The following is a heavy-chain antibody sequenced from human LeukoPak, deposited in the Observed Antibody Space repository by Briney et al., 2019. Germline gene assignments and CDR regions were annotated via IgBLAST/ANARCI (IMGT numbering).Heavy chain of an antibody. D-gene: IGHD6-19*01. J-gene: IGHJ3*02. CDR2: ISSSSSYI. CDR1: GFTFSNYA. CDR3: ARDCLGEVAVSYDAFDI. Sequence: PGGSLRLSCAASGFTFSNYAMSWVRQAPGKGLEWVSSISSSSSYIYYEDSVKGRFTISRDNAKNSLYLQMNSLRAEDTAVYYCARDCLGEVAVSYDAFDIWGQGTMVTVSS. V-gene: IGHV3-21*01.